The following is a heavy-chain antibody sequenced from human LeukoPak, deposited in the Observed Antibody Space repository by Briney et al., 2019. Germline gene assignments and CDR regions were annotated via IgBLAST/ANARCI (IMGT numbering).Heavy chain of an antibody. V-gene: IGHV4-59*01. CDR1: SGSISSYY. D-gene: IGHD4-23*01. CDR2: IYDSGST. J-gene: IGHJ2*01. Sequence: NTSETLSLTCTVSSGSISSYYWSWVRQPPGKGLEWIGCIYDSGSTNYNPSLKSRVTISVDTSKNQFSLKLSSVTAADTAVYYCARGRKGATTVVTYWYFDLWGRGTLVTVSS. CDR3: ARGRKGATTVVTYWYFDL.